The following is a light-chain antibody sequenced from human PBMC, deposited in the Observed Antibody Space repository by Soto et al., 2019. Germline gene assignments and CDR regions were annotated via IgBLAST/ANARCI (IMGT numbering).Light chain of an antibody. CDR2: KTT. CDR3: QQYMSYPWT. CDR1: QTVDSW. V-gene: IGKV1-5*03. Sequence: DIQLTQSPSTLSASVGDRVSITCRASQTVDSWLAWYRQKPGRAPNLLIYKTTTLQSGVPSRFSGSGSGPEFTLTINSLQPDDFATYYCQQYMSYPWTFGQGTRVEIK. J-gene: IGKJ1*01.